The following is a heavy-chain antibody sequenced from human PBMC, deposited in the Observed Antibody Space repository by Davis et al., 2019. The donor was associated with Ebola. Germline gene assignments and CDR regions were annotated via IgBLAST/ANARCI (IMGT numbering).Heavy chain of an antibody. Sequence: PGGSLRLSCAASGFTFSSYAMSWVRQAPGKGLEWVSSISSSSSYIYYADSVKGRFTISRDNAKNSLYLQMNSLRAEDTAVYYCAREMATTNDAFDIWGQGTMVSVSS. V-gene: IGHV3-21*01. D-gene: IGHD5-24*01. CDR2: ISSSSSYI. CDR3: AREMATTNDAFDI. CDR1: GFTFSSYA. J-gene: IGHJ3*02.